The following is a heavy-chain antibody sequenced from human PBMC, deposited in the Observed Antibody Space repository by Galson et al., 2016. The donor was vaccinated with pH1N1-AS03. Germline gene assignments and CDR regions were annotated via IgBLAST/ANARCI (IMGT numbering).Heavy chain of an antibody. CDR2: INPMVGIT. CDR1: GDTSRSHT. D-gene: IGHD2-15*01. V-gene: IGHV1-69*02. J-gene: IGHJ6*02. CDR3: ARVSGEDSGGSYKGASAMDV. Sequence: SVKVSCKASGDTSRSHTINWVRQAPGQGLEWMGRINPMVGITDYAQNIQGRVKITAEKSTNTAYMELSSLRSEDTAIYYCARVSGEDSGGSYKGASAMDVWGQGTTVIVS.